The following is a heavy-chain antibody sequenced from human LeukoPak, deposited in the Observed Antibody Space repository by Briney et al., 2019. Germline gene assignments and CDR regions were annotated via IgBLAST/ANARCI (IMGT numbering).Heavy chain of an antibody. J-gene: IGHJ6*03. CDR1: GFTFSSYS. D-gene: IGHD5-24*01. CDR2: ISSSSSTI. V-gene: IGHV3-48*04. CDR3: AREVLEMATTTGYYYMDV. Sequence: GGSLRLSCAASGFTFSSYSMNWVRQAPGKGLEWVSYISSSSSTIYYADSVKGRFTISRDNAKNSLYLQMNSLRAEDTAVYYCAREVLEMATTTGYYYMDVWGKGTTVTVSS.